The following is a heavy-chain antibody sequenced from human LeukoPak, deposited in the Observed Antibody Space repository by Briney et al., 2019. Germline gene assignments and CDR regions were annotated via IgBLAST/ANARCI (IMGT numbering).Heavy chain of an antibody. V-gene: IGHV4-39*07. Sequence: SETLSLTCTVSGGSISSSSYYWGWIRQPPGKGLEWIGSIYYSGSTYYNPSLKSRVTISVDTSKNQFSLKLSSVTAADTAVYYCAEGTSSGWYALDYWGQGTLATVSS. CDR2: IYYSGST. CDR1: GGSISSSSYY. CDR3: AEGTSSGWYALDY. D-gene: IGHD6-19*01. J-gene: IGHJ4*02.